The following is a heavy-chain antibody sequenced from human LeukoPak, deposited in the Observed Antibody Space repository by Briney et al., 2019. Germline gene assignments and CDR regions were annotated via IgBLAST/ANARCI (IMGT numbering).Heavy chain of an antibody. D-gene: IGHD3-16*02. CDR2: IIPIFGTA. CDR3: ARGFGRGVIYDY. J-gene: IGHJ4*02. Sequence: SVKVSCKASGGTFSSYAISWVRQAPGQGLEWMGGIIPIFGTANYAQKSQGRVTITADKSTSTAYMELSSLRSEDTAVYYCARGFGRGVIYDYWGQGTLVTVSS. CDR1: GGTFSSYA. V-gene: IGHV1-69*06.